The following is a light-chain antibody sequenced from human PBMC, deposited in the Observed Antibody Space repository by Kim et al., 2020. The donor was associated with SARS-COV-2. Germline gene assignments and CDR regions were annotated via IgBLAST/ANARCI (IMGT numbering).Light chain of an antibody. V-gene: IGLV3-21*04. CDR3: QVWDSSSDHRV. J-gene: IGLJ3*02. Sequence: SYELTQPPSVSVAPGKTARITCGGNKIGSKSVHWYQQKPGQAPVLVIYYDSDRPSGIPERFSGSNSGNTATLTISRVEAGDEADYYCQVWDSSSDHRVFGGGTQLTVL. CDR1: KIGSKS. CDR2: YDS.